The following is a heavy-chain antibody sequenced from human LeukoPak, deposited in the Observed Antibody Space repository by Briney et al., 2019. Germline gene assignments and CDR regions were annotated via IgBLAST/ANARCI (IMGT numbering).Heavy chain of an antibody. V-gene: IGHV3-23*01. J-gene: IGHJ4*02. CDR3: AKYYDSSGYYGPIDY. CDR1: GFSFSSYA. Sequence: GGSLRLSCTASGFSFSSYAMSWVRRAPGEGLEWVSAISGNGGTTYYAASVKGRFTISRDESKNALYLRISSLRVEDTAVYYCAKYYDSSGYYGPIDYGGQGTLVTVSA. D-gene: IGHD3-22*01. CDR2: ISGNGGTT.